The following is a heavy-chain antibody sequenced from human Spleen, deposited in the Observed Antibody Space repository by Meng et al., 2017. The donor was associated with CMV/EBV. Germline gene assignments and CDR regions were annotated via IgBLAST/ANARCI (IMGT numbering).Heavy chain of an antibody. V-gene: IGHV3-7*01. Sequence: GGSLRLSCEAFLFTFSSYWMSWVRQAPGKGLEWVANVKQDGSETHYVDSVKGRFTISRDNAKNSVYLQMNSLRAEDTAVYYCARGRITIFGVAVPYYFDYWGQGALVTVSS. CDR1: LFTFSSYW. J-gene: IGHJ4*02. CDR2: VKQDGSET. D-gene: IGHD3-3*01. CDR3: ARGRITIFGVAVPYYFDY.